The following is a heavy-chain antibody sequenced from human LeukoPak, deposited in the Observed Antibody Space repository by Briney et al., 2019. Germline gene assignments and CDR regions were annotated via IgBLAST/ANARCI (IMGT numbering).Heavy chain of an antibody. CDR3: ARGGLQWELRDAFDI. D-gene: IGHD1-26*01. J-gene: IGHJ3*02. CDR1: GASITTNY. Sequence: PSETLSLTCTVSGASITTNYWSWIRQSPGKGLQWIGHIFYTGNTNYNPSLKSRVTISVDTSKNQFSLKLSSVTAADTAVYYCARGGLQWELRDAFDIWGQGTMVTVSS. CDR2: IFYTGNT. V-gene: IGHV4-59*01.